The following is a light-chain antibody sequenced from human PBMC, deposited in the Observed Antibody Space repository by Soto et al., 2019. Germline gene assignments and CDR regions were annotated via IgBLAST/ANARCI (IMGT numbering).Light chain of an antibody. CDR2: GAS. J-gene: IGKJ4*01. V-gene: IGKV3D-15*01. Sequence: EIVMTQSPGTLSVSTEEGATLSCRASQSVDRNLAWYQQKPGQAPRLLIYGASTRPTGIPDRFSGSGSGTEFSLTISSLQSGDFAVYYCQQYDSWRLTFGGGTKVEIK. CDR3: QQYDSWRLT. CDR1: QSVDRN.